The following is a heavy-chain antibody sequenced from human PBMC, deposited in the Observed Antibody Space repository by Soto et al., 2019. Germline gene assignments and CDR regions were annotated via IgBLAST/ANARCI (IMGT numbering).Heavy chain of an antibody. J-gene: IGHJ4*02. CDR1: GGTFSSYA. CDR3: ASAAVTGTAGLDF. Sequence: SVKVSCKASGGTFSSYAISWVRQAPGQGLEWMGGIIPIFGTANYAQKFQGRVTMTRDTSISTAYMELSRLTSDDTAVYYCASAAVTGTAGLDFWGQGTQVTVSS. CDR2: IIPIFGTA. D-gene: IGHD6-19*01. V-gene: IGHV1-69*05.